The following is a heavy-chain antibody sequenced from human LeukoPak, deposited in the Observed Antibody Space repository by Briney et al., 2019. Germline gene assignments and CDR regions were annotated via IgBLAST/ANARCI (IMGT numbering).Heavy chain of an antibody. CDR1: GFSFSSYG. D-gene: IGHD3-22*01. V-gene: IGHV3-30*18. Sequence: GGSLRLSCAASGFSFSSYGMHWVRRAPGKGLEWVAVISYDGSNKYYADSVKGRFTISRDNSKNTLYLQMNSLRAEDTAVYYCAKDRYDSSGHGDYWGQGTLVTVSS. CDR2: ISYDGSNK. CDR3: AKDRYDSSGHGDY. J-gene: IGHJ4*02.